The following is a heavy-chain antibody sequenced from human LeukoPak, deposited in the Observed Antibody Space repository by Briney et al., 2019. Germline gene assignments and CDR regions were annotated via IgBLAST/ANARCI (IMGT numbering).Heavy chain of an antibody. CDR3: ARGAFYYDNAFDI. D-gene: IGHD3-22*01. Sequence: GASVKVSCKASGGTFSSYAISWVRQAPGQGLEWMGRIIPIFGTANYAQKFQGRVTITTDESTSTAYMELSSLRSDDTAVYYCARGAFYYDNAFDIWGQGTMVTVSS. J-gene: IGHJ3*02. CDR2: IIPIFGTA. V-gene: IGHV1-69*05. CDR1: GGTFSSYA.